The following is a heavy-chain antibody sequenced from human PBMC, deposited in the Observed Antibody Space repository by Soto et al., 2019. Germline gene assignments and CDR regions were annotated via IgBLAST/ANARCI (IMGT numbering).Heavy chain of an antibody. CDR1: GGSISSSNW. CDR2: IYHSGST. D-gene: IGHD6-13*01. J-gene: IGHJ6*02. Sequence: PSETLSLTCAVSGGSISSSNWWSWVRQPPGKGLEWIGEIYHSGSTNYNPSLKSRVTISVDKSKNQFSLKLSSVTAADTAVYYCATSSSWYDGDYYYGMDVWGQGTTVTVSS. V-gene: IGHV4-4*02. CDR3: ATSSSWYDGDYYYGMDV.